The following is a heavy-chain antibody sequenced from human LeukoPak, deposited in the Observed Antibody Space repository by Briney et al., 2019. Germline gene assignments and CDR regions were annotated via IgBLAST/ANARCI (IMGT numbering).Heavy chain of an antibody. CDR2: ISTSSSYI. CDR1: GFTFSSYS. J-gene: IGHJ6*02. Sequence: PGGSLRLSCAASGFTFSSYSMNWVRQAPGKGLEWVSSISTSSSYIYYADSVKGRFTISRDNAKNSLYLQMNSLRAEDTAVYYCARDESREAAADACYSGMDVWGQGTTVTVSS. D-gene: IGHD6-13*01. CDR3: ARDESREAAADACYSGMDV. V-gene: IGHV3-21*01.